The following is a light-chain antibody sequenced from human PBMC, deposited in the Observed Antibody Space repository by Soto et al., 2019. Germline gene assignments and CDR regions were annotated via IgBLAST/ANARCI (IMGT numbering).Light chain of an antibody. CDR1: NSNVGSQT. CDR3: AAWDGSLNGYV. V-gene: IGLV1-44*01. CDR2: TTN. Sequence: QTVVTQPPSVSGAPGQRVTISCTGSNSNVGSQTVNWYQQFPGKAPKLLIHTTNQRPSGVPDRFSGSKSGTSASLAISGLQSEDEAEYFCAAWDGSLNGYVFGTGTKLTVL. J-gene: IGLJ1*01.